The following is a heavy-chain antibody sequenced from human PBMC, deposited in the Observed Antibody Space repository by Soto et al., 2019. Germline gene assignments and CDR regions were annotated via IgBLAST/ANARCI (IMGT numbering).Heavy chain of an antibody. J-gene: IGHJ6*03. V-gene: IGHV3-9*01. CDR3: AKGCCSSAKCYTYSYMDV. CDR2: VSWNSGTV. CDR1: GFSFDEYA. D-gene: IGHD2-2*01. Sequence: EVQLVESGGTLVQPGRSLRLSCAASGFSFDEYAMHWVRQVPGKGLEWVSGVSWNSGTVGYGDSVKGRFTISSDNDKNSLYLQMNSLRAEDTAMYYCAKGCCSSAKCYTYSYMDVWGKGTAVTVSS.